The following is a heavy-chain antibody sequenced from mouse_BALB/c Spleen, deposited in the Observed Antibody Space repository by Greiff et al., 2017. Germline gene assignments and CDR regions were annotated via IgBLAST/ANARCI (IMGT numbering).Heavy chain of an antibody. J-gene: IGHJ3*01. CDR2: ICAGGST. CDR3: AHHPWFAY. Sequence: VQLVESGPGLVAPSQSLSITCTVSGFSFTSYGVHWVRQPPGKGLEWLGVICAGGSTNYNSALMSRLSIIKDNSKSQVFLKMNRLQTDDTAMYCCAHHPWFAYWGQGTLVTVSA. CDR1: GFSFTSYG. V-gene: IGHV2-9*02.